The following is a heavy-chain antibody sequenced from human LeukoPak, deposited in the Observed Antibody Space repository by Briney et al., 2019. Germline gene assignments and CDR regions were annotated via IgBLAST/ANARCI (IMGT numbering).Heavy chain of an antibody. J-gene: IGHJ4*02. CDR3: AKSITSYLYGDYGPFDY. Sequence: GGSLRLSCAASGFTFSTYSMNWVRQAPGKGLEWVSSISSSSTYIYYADSVKGRFTISRDNSKNTLYLQMNSLRAEDTAVYYCAKSITSYLYGDYGPFDYWGQGTLVTVSS. CDR1: GFTFSTYS. D-gene: IGHD4-17*01. CDR2: ISSSSTYI. V-gene: IGHV3-21*01.